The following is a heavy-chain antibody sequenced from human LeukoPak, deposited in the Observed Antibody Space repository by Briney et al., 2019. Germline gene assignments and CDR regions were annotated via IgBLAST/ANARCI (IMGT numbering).Heavy chain of an antibody. CDR1: GFTVSSNY. J-gene: IGHJ4*02. Sequence: GGSLRLSCAASGFTVSSNYMSWVRQAPGKGLEWVSVIYSGGSTFYADSVMGRFTISRDNSKNTLYLQMNSLRAEDTAVYYCARGIDGMFDYWGQGTLVTVSS. V-gene: IGHV3-53*01. CDR2: IYSGGST. D-gene: IGHD1-14*01. CDR3: ARGIDGMFDY.